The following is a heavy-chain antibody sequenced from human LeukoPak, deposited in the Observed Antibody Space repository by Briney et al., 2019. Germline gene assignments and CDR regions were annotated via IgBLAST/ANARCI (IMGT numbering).Heavy chain of an antibody. Sequence: GGSLRLSCAASGFTFSNYGMHWVRQAPGKGLEWVAVISYDGSNKYYADSVKGRFTISRDNSKNTLYLQMNSLRAEDTAVYYCARDPSSWYTVHYFDYWGQGTLVTVSS. J-gene: IGHJ4*02. CDR3: ARDPSSWYTVHYFDY. V-gene: IGHV3-30*03. D-gene: IGHD6-13*01. CDR2: ISYDGSNK. CDR1: GFTFSNYG.